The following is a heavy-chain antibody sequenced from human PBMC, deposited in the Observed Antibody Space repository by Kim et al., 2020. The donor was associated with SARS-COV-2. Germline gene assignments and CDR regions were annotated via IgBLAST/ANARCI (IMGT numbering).Heavy chain of an antibody. J-gene: IGHJ3*02. CDR3: ARGYSSSWYDAFDI. CDR1: GFTFSSYG. CDR2: ISYDGSNK. V-gene: IGHV3-30*03. Sequence: GGSLRLSCAASGFTFSSYGMHWVRQAPGKGLEWVAVISYDGSNKYYADSVKGRFTISRDNSKNTLYLQMNSLRAEDTAVYYCARGYSSSWYDAFDIWGQGTMLTVSS. D-gene: IGHD6-13*01.